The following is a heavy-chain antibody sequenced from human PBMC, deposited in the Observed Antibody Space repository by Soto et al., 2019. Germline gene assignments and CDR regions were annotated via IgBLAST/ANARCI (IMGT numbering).Heavy chain of an antibody. V-gene: IGHV1-69*13. Sequence: SVKVSCKASGGTFSSYAISWVRQAPGQGLEWMGGIIPIFGAANYAQKFQGRVTITADESTSTAYMELSSLRSEDTAVYYCARSGLVGATFYATGMDVWGQGTTVTVSS. CDR3: ARSGLVGATFYATGMDV. D-gene: IGHD1-26*01. J-gene: IGHJ6*02. CDR1: GGTFSSYA. CDR2: IIPIFGAA.